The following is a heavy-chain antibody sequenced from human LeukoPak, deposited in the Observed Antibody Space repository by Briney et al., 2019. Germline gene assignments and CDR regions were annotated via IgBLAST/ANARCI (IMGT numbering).Heavy chain of an antibody. V-gene: IGHV3-23*01. Sequence: GGSLRLSCAASGFTFSSYAMGWVRQAPGKGLEWFSAISGSGGSTYYADSVKGRFTISRDNSKNTLYLQMNSLRAEDTAVYYCAKDQTGYSSSWYGWAFDYWGQGTLVTVSS. CDR3: AKDQTGYSSSWYGWAFDY. CDR2: ISGSGGST. J-gene: IGHJ4*02. D-gene: IGHD6-13*01. CDR1: GFTFSSYA.